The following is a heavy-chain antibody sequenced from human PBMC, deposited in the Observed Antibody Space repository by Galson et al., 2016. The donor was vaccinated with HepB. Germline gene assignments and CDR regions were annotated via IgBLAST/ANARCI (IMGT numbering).Heavy chain of an antibody. CDR2: IYPGDSDT. CDR3: ARSACSGGACYSFWYFDI. V-gene: IGHV5-51*01. D-gene: IGHD2-15*01. CDR1: GYKFTGKW. Sequence: QSGAEVKKPGESLKISCTTSGYKFTGKWIGWVRQKPGKGLEWMGIIYPGDSDTRYSPSLQGQVTISADKSTNTAHLQWSSLKASDTATYYCARSACSGGACYSFWYFDIWGRGTPVTVSS. J-gene: IGHJ2*01.